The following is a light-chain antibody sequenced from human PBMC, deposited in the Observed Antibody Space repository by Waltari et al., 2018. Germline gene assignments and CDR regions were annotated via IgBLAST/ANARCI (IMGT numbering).Light chain of an antibody. CDR2: GVT. CDR3: SSYTGTNPLLI. CDR1: ARDVGAYDD. J-gene: IGLJ2*01. V-gene: IGLV2-14*01. Sequence: QSALTQPASMSGSPGQSITVSCTGTARDVGAYDDVSRYQQHPGKAPKLIIYGVTDRPSGVSYRFSGSKSGNTASLTISGLQAEDEADYYCSSYTGTNPLLIFGGGTKLTVL.